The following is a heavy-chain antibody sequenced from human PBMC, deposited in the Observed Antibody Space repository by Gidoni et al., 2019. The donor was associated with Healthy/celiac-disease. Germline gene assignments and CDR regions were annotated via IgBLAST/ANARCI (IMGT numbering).Heavy chain of an antibody. CDR2: INYSGST. J-gene: IGHJ5*02. CDR1: GGSFISDY. Sequence: QVQLQQGGAGRLKPPETLSRTCAVYGGSFISDYWGWIRQPPGKGLEWIGEINYSGSTNPNSSIKSRVTISVDTSKNTSSLKLSSVTAADTAVYYCARGEDIVVVPGAIPRVGWFDPWGQGTLVTVSS. V-gene: IGHV4-34*01. CDR3: ARGEDIVVVPGAIPRVGWFDP. D-gene: IGHD2-2*01.